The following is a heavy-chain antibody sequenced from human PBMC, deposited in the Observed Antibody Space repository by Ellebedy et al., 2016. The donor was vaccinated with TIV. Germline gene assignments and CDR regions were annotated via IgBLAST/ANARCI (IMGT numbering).Heavy chain of an antibody. CDR2: ISSGGVTT. D-gene: IGHD3-3*01. Sequence: GESLKISCAASDFTFIDYYMSWVRQAPGKGLEWLSYISSGGVTTYYTDSVKGRFTISRDNAKKFLYLEMNSLRTEDTAVYYCARGSYAFWAFTLWGQGTMVTVSS. V-gene: IGHV3-11*01. J-gene: IGHJ3*01. CDR1: DFTFIDYY. CDR3: ARGSYAFWAFTL.